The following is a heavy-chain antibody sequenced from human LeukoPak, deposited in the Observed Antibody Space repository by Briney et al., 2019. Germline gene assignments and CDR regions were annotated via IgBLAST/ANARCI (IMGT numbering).Heavy chain of an antibody. D-gene: IGHD3-22*01. CDR2: IKQDGSEK. CDR3: ASDYYYDSSGYSRFYYFDY. CDR1: GFTFSMYW. J-gene: IGHJ4*02. V-gene: IGHV3-7*01. Sequence: GGSLRLSYAASGFTFSMYWMSWVRQAPGKGLEWVANIKQDGSEKYYVDSVKGRFTISRDNAKNSLYLEMNSLRAEDTAVYYCASDYYYDSSGYSRFYYFDYWGQGTLVTVSS.